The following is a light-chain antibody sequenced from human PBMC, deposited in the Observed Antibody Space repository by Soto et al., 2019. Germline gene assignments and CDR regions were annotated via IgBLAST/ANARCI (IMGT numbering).Light chain of an antibody. J-gene: IGLJ2*01. CDR1: SSNIGSNY. Sequence: QSVLTQPPSASGTPGQRVTIPCSGSSSNIGSNYVYWYQQLPGTAPKLLIYRNNQRPSGVPDRFSGSKSGTSASLAISGLRSEDEADYYCAAWDDSLTGYVVFGGGTQLTVL. CDR3: AAWDDSLTGYVV. V-gene: IGLV1-47*01. CDR2: RNN.